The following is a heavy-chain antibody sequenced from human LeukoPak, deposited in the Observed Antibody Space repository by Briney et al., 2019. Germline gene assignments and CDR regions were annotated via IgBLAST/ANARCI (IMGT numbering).Heavy chain of an antibody. CDR2: IIPILGIA. CDR3: ARGRDGYNGWYFDL. Sequence: GASVKVSCKASGGTFSSYAISWVRQAPGQGLEWMGRIIPILGIANYAQKFQGRVTITADKSTSTAYMELSSLRSEDTAVYYCARGRDGYNGWYFDLWGRGTLVTVSS. CDR1: GGTFSSYA. J-gene: IGHJ2*01. V-gene: IGHV1-69*04. D-gene: IGHD5-24*01.